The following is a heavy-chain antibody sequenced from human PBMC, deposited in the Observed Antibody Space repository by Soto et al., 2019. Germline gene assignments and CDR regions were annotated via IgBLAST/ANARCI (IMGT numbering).Heavy chain of an antibody. Sequence: VGSLRLSCVASGFDFRSYEMNWVRQAPGKGLEWVSNIRANDESIYYADSVRGRVSVSRDNAKNSLFLEMNSLRVDDTAVYYCARETLRDAIDIWGQGTMVTVSS. CDR1: GFDFRSYE. CDR2: IRANDESI. V-gene: IGHV3-48*03. CDR3: ARETLRDAIDI. J-gene: IGHJ3*02.